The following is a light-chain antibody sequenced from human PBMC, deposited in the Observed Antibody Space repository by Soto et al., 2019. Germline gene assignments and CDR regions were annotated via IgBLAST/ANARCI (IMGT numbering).Light chain of an antibody. CDR3: CSYAGSNYYV. V-gene: IGLV2-23*01. Sequence: QSVLTQPASVSGAPGQSITISFTGTSNDVGSYNLVSWYQHHPGKAPKLMIFEGSKRPSGVSNRFSGSKSGNTASLTISGLQAEDEAHFYCCSYAGSNYYVFGTGTKVTVL. J-gene: IGLJ1*01. CDR1: SNDVGSYNL. CDR2: EGS.